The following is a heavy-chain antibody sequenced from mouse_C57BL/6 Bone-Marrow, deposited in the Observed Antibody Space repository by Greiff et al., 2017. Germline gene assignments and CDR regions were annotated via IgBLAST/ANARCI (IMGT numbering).Heavy chain of an antibody. J-gene: IGHJ1*03. Sequence: QVQLKQPGAELVMPGASVKLSCKASGYTFTSYWMHWVKQRPGQGLEWIGEIDPSDSYTNYNQKFKGKSTLTVDKSSSTAYMQLSSLTSEDSAVYYCAREGGTTVPGYCDVWGTGTTVTVSS. CDR3: AREGGTTVPGYCDV. CDR2: IDPSDSYT. V-gene: IGHV1-69*01. D-gene: IGHD1-1*01. CDR1: GYTFTSYW.